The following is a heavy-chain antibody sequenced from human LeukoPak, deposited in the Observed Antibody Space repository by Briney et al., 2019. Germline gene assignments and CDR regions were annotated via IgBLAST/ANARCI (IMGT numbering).Heavy chain of an antibody. CDR3: TTDPSGYAHFDY. Sequence: PGGSLRLSCAASGFTFSNAWMSWVRQAPGKGLEWVGRIKSKTDGGTTDYAAPVKGRFTISRDDSKNTLYLQMNSLKTEDTAVYYCTTDPSGYAHFDYWGQGTLVTVSS. V-gene: IGHV3-15*01. J-gene: IGHJ4*02. CDR1: GFTFSNAW. CDR2: IKSKTDGGTT. D-gene: IGHD5-12*01.